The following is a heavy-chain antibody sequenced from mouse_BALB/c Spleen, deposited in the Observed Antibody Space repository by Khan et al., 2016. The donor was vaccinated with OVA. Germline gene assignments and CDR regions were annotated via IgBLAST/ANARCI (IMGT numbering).Heavy chain of an antibody. CDR2: INNSIGDT. D-gene: IGHD1-1*02. V-gene: IGHV1-4*01. Sequence: QVQLQQSGAELAKPGASVKMSCKASGYTFINYRILWVKQRPGQGLEWIGYINNSIGDTEYNQNFKDKVTLNADNSSRTPYMQLSSLTSEDSAVYYCARRGLRWDFDYWGQGTTLTVSS. J-gene: IGHJ2*01. CDR3: ARRGLRWDFDY. CDR1: GYTFINYR.